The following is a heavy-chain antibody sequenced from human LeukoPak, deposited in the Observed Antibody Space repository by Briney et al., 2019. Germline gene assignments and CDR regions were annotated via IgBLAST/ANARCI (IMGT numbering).Heavy chain of an antibody. D-gene: IGHD1-1*01. Sequence: SQTLSLTCAISGDSVSSISAAWNWIRQSPWRGLEWLGRTYYRSKWYNDYAVSVKSRITINPDTSKNQFSLQLNSVTPEDTAVYYCVRGGSIGRSNWFDPRGQGTLVTVSS. J-gene: IGHJ5*02. CDR2: TYYRSKWYN. CDR1: GDSVSSISAA. V-gene: IGHV6-1*01. CDR3: VRGGSIGRSNWFDP.